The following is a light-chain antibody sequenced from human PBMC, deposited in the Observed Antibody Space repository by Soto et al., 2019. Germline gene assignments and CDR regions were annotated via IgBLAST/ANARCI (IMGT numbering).Light chain of an antibody. Sequence: QSVLTQPASVSGSPGQSITISCTGTSSDVGCYNYVSWYQQHPGKAPKLMIYDVSNRPSGVSNRFSGSKSGNTASLTISGLQAEDEAYYYCSSYTSSSTVVFGGGTKLTVL. CDR1: SSDVGCYNY. J-gene: IGLJ2*01. CDR3: SSYTSSSTVV. CDR2: DVS. V-gene: IGLV2-14*01.